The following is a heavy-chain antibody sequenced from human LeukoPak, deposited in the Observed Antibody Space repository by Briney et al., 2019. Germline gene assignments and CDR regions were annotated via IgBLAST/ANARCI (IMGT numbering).Heavy chain of an antibody. Sequence: GGSLRLSCAASVFTLSSYAMSWVRQAPAKGLEWVSGISASGGNTYYADSVKGRFTITRDNSRNTLYVQMHSLRAEDSAVYYCANFERAVACPYNWFDPWGKGTLVTVS. CDR3: ANFERAVACPYNWFDP. V-gene: IGHV3-23*01. D-gene: IGHD6-19*01. J-gene: IGHJ5*02. CDR2: ISASGGNT. CDR1: VFTLSSYA.